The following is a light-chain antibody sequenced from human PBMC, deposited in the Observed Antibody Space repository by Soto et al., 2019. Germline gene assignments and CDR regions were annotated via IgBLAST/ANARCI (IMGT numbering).Light chain of an antibody. V-gene: IGLV1-40*01. CDR1: SSNIGAGYD. CDR3: QSYDNSLSGSRV. CDR2: GNT. Sequence: QSVLTQPPSVSGAPGQRVTISCTGSSSNIGAGYDVHWYQQFSGTAPKLLIYGNTNRPSGVPDRFSGSKSGTSASLAITGLQAEDEADYYCQSYDNSLSGSRVFGGGTKLTVL. J-gene: IGLJ3*02.